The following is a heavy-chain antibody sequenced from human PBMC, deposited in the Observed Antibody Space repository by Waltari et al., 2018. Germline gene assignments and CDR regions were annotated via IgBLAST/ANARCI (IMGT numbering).Heavy chain of an antibody. J-gene: IGHJ4*02. CDR1: GATFSSYA. V-gene: IGHV1-69*01. CDR3: ARGVVTVAGTGGYYFDY. D-gene: IGHD6-19*01. CDR2: IIPIFGTA. Sequence: QVQLVPSGAEVKKPGSSVKVSCKASGATFSSYAISWCLQAPGPGLEWMGGIIPIFGTANYAQKFQGRVTITADESTSTAYMELSSLRSEDTAVYYCARGVVTVAGTGGYYFDYWGQGTLVTVSS.